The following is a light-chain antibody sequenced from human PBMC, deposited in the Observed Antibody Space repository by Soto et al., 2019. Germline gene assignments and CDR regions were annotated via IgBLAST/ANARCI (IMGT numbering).Light chain of an antibody. Sequence: DIQMTQSPSTLSASVGDRVTITCRASQSIGSWLAWYQQKPGKAPKLLIYKASSLQSGVPSRFSGSGSGTEFTLTISSLQPDDFAAYYCQQYSSYSITFGQGTRLENK. J-gene: IGKJ5*01. CDR1: QSIGSW. V-gene: IGKV1-5*03. CDR2: KAS. CDR3: QQYSSYSIT.